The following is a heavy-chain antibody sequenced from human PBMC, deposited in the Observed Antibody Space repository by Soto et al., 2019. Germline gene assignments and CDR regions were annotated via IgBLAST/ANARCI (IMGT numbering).Heavy chain of an antibody. CDR1: GYTFTSYG. V-gene: IGHV1-18*04. Sequence: ASVKVSCKASGYTFTSYGISWVRQAPGQGLEWMGWISAYNGNTNYAQKLQGRVTMTRDTSISTAYMELSRLRSDDTAVYYCARAGEGILWFGESGMDVWGQGTTVTVSS. CDR2: ISAYNGNT. CDR3: ARAGEGILWFGESGMDV. D-gene: IGHD3-10*01. J-gene: IGHJ6*02.